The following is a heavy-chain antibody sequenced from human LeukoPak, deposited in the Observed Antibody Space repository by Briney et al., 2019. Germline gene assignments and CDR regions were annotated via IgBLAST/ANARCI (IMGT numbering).Heavy chain of an antibody. D-gene: IGHD6-19*01. CDR2: IIPIFGMA. V-gene: IGHV1-69*04. CDR1: GGTFSSYA. J-gene: IGHJ4*02. CDR3: ARAENAWLAFDY. Sequence: SVKVSCKASGGTFSSYAISWVRQAPGQGLEWMGRIIPIFGMANYAQKFQGRVTITADKSTSTAYMELSSLRSEDTAVYYCARAENAWLAFDYWGQGTLVTVSS.